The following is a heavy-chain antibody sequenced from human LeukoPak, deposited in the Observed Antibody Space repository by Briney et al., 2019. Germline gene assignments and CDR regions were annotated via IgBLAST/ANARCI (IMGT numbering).Heavy chain of an antibody. CDR1: EFTFSSYA. J-gene: IGHJ4*02. V-gene: IGHV3-21*01. Sequence: GGSLRLSCSASEFTFSSYAMNWVRQAPGKGLEWVSSITSSSSYIYYADSVKGRFTISRDNAKNSLYLQMNSLRAEDTAVYYCATDLAAGSSMVRGVPSDYWGQGTLVTVSS. CDR3: ATDLAAGSSMVRGVPSDY. CDR2: ITSSSSYI. D-gene: IGHD3-10*01.